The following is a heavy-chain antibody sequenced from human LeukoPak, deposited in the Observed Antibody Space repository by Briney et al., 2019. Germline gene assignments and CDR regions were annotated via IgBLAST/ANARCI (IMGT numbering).Heavy chain of an antibody. CDR3: ALGGLHWARRDDYVWGSYRYDAFDI. CDR1: GYSFTSYW. Sequence: PGESLKISCKGSGYSFTSYWIGWVRQMPGKGLEWMGIIYPGDSDTRYSPSFQGQVTISADKSISTAYLQWSSLKASDTAMYYCALGGLHWARRDDYVWGSYRYDAFDIWGQGTMVTVSS. D-gene: IGHD3-16*02. J-gene: IGHJ3*02. V-gene: IGHV5-51*01. CDR2: IYPGDSDT.